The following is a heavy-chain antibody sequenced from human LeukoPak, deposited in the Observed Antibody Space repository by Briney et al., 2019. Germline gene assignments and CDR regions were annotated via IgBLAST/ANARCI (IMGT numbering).Heavy chain of an antibody. V-gene: IGHV3-7*03. CDR3: AKGSPERGGYATNFDY. Sequence: HPGGSLRLSCAASGFTFSSYWMSWVRQAPGKGLEWVANIKQDGSEKYYVDSVKGRFTISRDNAKNSLYLQMNSLRAEDTAVYYCAKGSPERGGYATNFDYWGQGTLVTVSS. CDR2: IKQDGSEK. J-gene: IGHJ4*02. CDR1: GFTFSSYW. D-gene: IGHD5-12*01.